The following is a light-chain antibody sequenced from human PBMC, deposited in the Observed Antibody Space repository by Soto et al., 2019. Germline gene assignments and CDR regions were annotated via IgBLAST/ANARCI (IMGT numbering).Light chain of an antibody. CDR1: SSNIGAGYD. J-gene: IGLJ2*01. CDR2: GNS. V-gene: IGLV1-40*01. Sequence: QSVLTQPPSVSGAPGQRVTISCTGSSSNIGAGYDVHWYQQLPGTAPKLLIYGNSNRPSGVPDRLSGSKSGTSASLAITGLQAEDEAEYYCQSYDSSLSGVVFGGGTNLTVL. CDR3: QSYDSSLSGVV.